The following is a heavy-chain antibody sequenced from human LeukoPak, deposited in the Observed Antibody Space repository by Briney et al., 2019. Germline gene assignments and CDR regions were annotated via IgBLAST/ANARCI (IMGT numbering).Heavy chain of an antibody. CDR1: GFTFSNYW. Sequence: GGSLRLSCADSGFTFSNYWMSWVRQAPGKGLEWVANIKQDGSEKYYVDSVKGRFTISRDNAKNSLYLQMNSLRAEDMAMYYCARDVNYTFDYWGQGTLVTVSS. CDR2: IKQDGSEK. D-gene: IGHD5-24*01. CDR3: ARDVNYTFDY. J-gene: IGHJ4*02. V-gene: IGHV3-7*03.